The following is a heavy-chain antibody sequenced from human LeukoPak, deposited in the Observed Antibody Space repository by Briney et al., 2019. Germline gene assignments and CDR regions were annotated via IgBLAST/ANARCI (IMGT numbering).Heavy chain of an antibody. D-gene: IGHD1-1*01. CDR3: ARGSSDYYWNGFDY. Sequence: SETLSLTCTVSGGSISSSGSYWAWIRQPPGKGLEWIANVYYNGNTYYNPSLKSRVTISVDTSKNQFSLNLRSVTAADTAVYCCARGSSDYYWNGFDYWGQGTLVTVSS. V-gene: IGHV4-39*01. CDR2: VYYNGNT. CDR1: GGSISSSGSY. J-gene: IGHJ4*02.